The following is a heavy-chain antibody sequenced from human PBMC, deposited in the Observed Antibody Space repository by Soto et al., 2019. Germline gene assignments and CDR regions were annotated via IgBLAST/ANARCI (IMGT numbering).Heavy chain of an antibody. CDR1: GFTFSKYA. J-gene: IGHJ4*02. V-gene: IGHV3-30-3*01. Sequence: PGGSLRLSYAASGFTFSKYAMHWVRQARGTGLEWVAVISNDGSSPYYEDSVKGRFTISRDNSKNTLYLQMNSLREEDTAVYYCARTGYDRSGYFFEYYFDYWGQGTLVTVSS. CDR2: ISNDGSSP. CDR3: ARTGYDRSGYFFEYYFDY. D-gene: IGHD3-22*01.